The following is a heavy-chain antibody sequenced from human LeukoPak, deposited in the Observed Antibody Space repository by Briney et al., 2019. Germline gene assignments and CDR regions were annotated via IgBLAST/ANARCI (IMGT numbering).Heavy chain of an antibody. CDR3: ARDPHSSGYYHHPLFDY. J-gene: IGHJ4*02. Sequence: GASVKVSCKASGYTFTSYGISWVRQAPGQGLEWMGWISAYNGNTSYAQKLQGRVTMTTDTSTSTAYMELRSLRSDDTAVYYCARDPHSSGYYHHPLFDYWGQGTLVTVSS. D-gene: IGHD3-22*01. CDR2: ISAYNGNT. V-gene: IGHV1-18*01. CDR1: GYTFTSYG.